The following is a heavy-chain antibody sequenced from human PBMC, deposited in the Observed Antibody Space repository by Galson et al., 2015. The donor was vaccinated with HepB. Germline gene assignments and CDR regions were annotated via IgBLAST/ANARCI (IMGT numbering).Heavy chain of an antibody. Sequence: SLRLSCAASGFTFSNAWMSWVRQAPGKGLEWVGRIKTKIEDATTDYAAPVKGRFIISRADAKTTLYLQMNSLKIEDTAVYYCTTTKVSGSYSTYWGQGTLVTVSS. D-gene: IGHD3-10*01. CDR2: IKTKIEDATT. CDR1: GFTFSNAW. J-gene: IGHJ4*02. V-gene: IGHV3-15*01. CDR3: TTTKVSGSYSTY.